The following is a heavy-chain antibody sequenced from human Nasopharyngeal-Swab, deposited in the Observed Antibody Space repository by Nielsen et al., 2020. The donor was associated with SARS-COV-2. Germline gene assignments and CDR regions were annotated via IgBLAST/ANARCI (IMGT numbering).Heavy chain of an antibody. Sequence: GESLQISCAASGFTFSDSAIHWVRQASGEGLEWVARIRSKGNNYATAYSASVKGRFIIFRDDPTNTAYLQMNSLKTEDTAMYYCTRCGGGCYSGRDYWGQGTLVTVSS. CDR2: IRSKGNNYAT. D-gene: IGHD2-15*01. CDR3: TRCGGGCYSGRDY. V-gene: IGHV3-73*01. J-gene: IGHJ4*02. CDR1: GFTFSDSA.